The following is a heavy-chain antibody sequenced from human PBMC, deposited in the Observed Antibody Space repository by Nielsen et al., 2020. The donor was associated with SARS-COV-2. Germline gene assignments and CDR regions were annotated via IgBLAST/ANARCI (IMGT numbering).Heavy chain of an antibody. V-gene: IGHV1-3*04. CDR2: INSDSGNT. J-gene: IGHJ4*02. CDR3: ARGEPTVTTSVDY. Sequence: ASVKVSCKASGYTFTAYAIHWVRQDPGQRLEWMGWINSDSGNTKYSQKFRGRVTMTTDTSTSTAYMELRSLRSDDTAVYYCARGEPTVTTSVDYWGQGTLVTVSS. CDR1: GYTFTAYA. D-gene: IGHD4-17*01.